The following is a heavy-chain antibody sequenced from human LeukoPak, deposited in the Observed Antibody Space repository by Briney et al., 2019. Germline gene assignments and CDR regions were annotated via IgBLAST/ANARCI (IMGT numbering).Heavy chain of an antibody. CDR3: ASTLRGWSGYDFGY. V-gene: IGHV4-61*02. CDR2: IYYSGST. CDR1: GGSISSGSYY. D-gene: IGHD5-12*01. J-gene: IGHJ4*02. Sequence: SETLSLTCTVSGGSISSGSYYWSWIRQPAGKGLEWIGRIYYSGSTYYNPSLKSRVTISVDTSKNQFSLKLSSVTAADTAVYYCASTLRGWSGYDFGYWGQGTLVTVSS.